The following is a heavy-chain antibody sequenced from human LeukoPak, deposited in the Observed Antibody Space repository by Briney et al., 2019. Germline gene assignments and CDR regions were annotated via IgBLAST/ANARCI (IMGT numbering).Heavy chain of an antibody. CDR3: AKEGFDS. CDR2: ISNSGGST. Sequence: ETLSLTCAVYGGSFSGYYWSWVRQAPGKGLEWVSSISNSGGSTYYADSVKGRFTISRDNSKNTLYLQMNSLRAEDTAVYYCAKEGFDSWGQGTLVTVSS. CDR1: GGSFSGYY. J-gene: IGHJ4*02. V-gene: IGHV3-23*01.